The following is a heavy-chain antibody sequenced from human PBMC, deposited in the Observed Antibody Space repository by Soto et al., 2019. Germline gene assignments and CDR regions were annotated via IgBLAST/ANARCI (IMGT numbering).Heavy chain of an antibody. CDR1: GGTFSSYA. Sequence: ASVKVSCKASGGTFSSYAISWVRQAPGQGLEWMRGIIPIFGTANYAQKFQGRVTITADESTSTAYMELSSLRSEDTAVYYCARATTPRTGYCTNGVCYTGWFDPWGQGTLVTVSS. V-gene: IGHV1-69*13. D-gene: IGHD2-8*01. CDR3: ARATTPRTGYCTNGVCYTGWFDP. J-gene: IGHJ5*02. CDR2: IIPIFGTA.